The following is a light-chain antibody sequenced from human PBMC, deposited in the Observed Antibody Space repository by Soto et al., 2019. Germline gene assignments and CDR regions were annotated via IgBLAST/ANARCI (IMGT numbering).Light chain of an antibody. CDR1: QSVGASY. J-gene: IGKJ2*01. Sequence: EIVLTQSPGTLALSPGDRATLSCRASQSVGASYLAWYQQKLGQAPRLLIFGASNRATGVAARFIGSGSGTDFTLTITRLEPEDFAVYFSQQYCGPPYTFGQRTKLQIK. CDR2: GAS. V-gene: IGKV3-20*01. CDR3: QQYCGPPYT.